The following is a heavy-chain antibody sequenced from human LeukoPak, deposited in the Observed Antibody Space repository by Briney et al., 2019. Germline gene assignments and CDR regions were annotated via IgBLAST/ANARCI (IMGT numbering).Heavy chain of an antibody. CDR1: GVTFSSYA. D-gene: IGHD3-3*01. V-gene: IGHV3-30*04. J-gene: IGHJ6*02. CDR3: AKDIVFGVVTAHGMDV. CDR2: ISYDGSNK. Sequence: GGSLRLSCAASGVTFSSYAMHWVRQAPGKGLEWVAVISYDGSNKYYADSVKGRFTISRDNSKNTLYLQMNSLRAEDTAVYYCAKDIVFGVVTAHGMDVWGQGTTVTVSS.